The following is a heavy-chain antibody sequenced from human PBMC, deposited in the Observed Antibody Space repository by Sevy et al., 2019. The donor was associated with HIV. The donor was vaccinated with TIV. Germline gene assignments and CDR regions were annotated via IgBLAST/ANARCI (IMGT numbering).Heavy chain of an antibody. J-gene: IGHJ3*02. CDR2: IKQDGSEK. D-gene: IGHD3-16*01. CDR1: GFSFSWYW. V-gene: IGHV3-7*01. CDR3: ASKGGLRANDAFDT. Sequence: GWSLRLSCAASGFSFSWYWMSWVRQTPEKGLEWVANIKQDGSEKNYVDSVKGRFIISRDNAKNSLYLKMNSLGIEDKAVYYGASKGGLRANDAFDTWGRGTMVTVSS.